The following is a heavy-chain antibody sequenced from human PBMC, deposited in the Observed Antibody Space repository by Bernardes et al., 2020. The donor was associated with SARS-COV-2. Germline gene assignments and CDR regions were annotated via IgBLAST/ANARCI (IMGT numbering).Heavy chain of an antibody. Sequence: SETLSLTCIVSGGSISRYYWSWIRQSAGKGLEWIGRVYASGSTNYNPSLNGRVSMSADTSKNQISLILNSVTAADTAVYYCATYCTHGLCYAPYAMDVWGQGTTVTVSS. CDR2: VYASGST. D-gene: IGHD2-8*01. J-gene: IGHJ6*02. V-gene: IGHV4-4*07. CDR1: GGSISRYY. CDR3: ATYCTHGLCYAPYAMDV.